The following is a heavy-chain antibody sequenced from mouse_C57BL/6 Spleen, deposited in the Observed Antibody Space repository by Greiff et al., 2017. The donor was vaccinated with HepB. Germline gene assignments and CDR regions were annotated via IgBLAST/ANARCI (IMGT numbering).Heavy chain of an antibody. CDR3: ARSMVTTVVATYWYFDV. D-gene: IGHD1-1*01. CDR2: IYPRSGNT. J-gene: IGHJ1*03. CDR1: GYTFTSYG. V-gene: IGHV1-81*01. Sequence: VKLMESGAELARPGASVKLSCKASGYTFTSYGISWVKQRTGQGLEWIGEIYPRSGNTYYNEKFKGKATLTADKSSSTAYMELRSLTSEDSAVYFCARSMVTTVVATYWYFDVWGTGTTVTVSS.